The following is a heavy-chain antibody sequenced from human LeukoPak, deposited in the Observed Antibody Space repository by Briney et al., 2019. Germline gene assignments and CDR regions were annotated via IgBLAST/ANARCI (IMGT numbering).Heavy chain of an antibody. J-gene: IGHJ4*02. D-gene: IGHD4-17*01. CDR1: GFTFSSYA. Sequence: QSGGSLSLSCAASGFTFSSYAMSWVRQAPGKGLEWVSIISGSGGSTYYADSVKGRFTISRDNSKNTLVLQMNSLRAEDTAVYYCAKSVESAVTTNPYFDYWGQGTLVTVSS. CDR2: ISGSGGST. V-gene: IGHV3-23*01. CDR3: AKSVESAVTTNPYFDY.